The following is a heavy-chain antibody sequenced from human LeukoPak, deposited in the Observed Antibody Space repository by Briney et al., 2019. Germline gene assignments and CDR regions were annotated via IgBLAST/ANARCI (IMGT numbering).Heavy chain of an antibody. V-gene: IGHV4-59*01. CDR3: ARAPEIDSSERSHSDGFDI. Sequence: SETLSLTCTVSGGSMSRYYWIWIRQPQEKGMECIGYIYYSGSTNYNPSLKSRVTISVDTSKNQFALKLSSVTAADTAVYYCARAPEIDSSERSHSDGFDIWGQGTMVTVSS. J-gene: IGHJ3*02. D-gene: IGHD3-22*01. CDR2: IYYSGST. CDR1: GGSMSRYY.